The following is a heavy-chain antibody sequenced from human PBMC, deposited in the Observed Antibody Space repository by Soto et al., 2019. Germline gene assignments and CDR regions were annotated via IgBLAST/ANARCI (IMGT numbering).Heavy chain of an antibody. J-gene: IGHJ6*02. CDR2: ISHDGSNK. CDR1: GFTFSSYG. CDR3: AKDRRDCTNGVCFGYYYYYYGMDV. V-gene: IGHV3-30*18. Sequence: GGSLRLSCAASGFTFSSYGMHWVRQAPGKGLEWVAVISHDGSNKYYADSVKGRFTISRDNSKNTLYLQMNSLRAEDTAVYYCAKDRRDCTNGVCFGYYYYYYGMDVWGQGTTVTVSS. D-gene: IGHD2-8*01.